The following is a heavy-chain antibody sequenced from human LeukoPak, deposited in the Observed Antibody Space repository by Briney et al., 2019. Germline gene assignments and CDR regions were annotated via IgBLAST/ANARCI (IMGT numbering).Heavy chain of an antibody. Sequence: ASVKVSCKASGYTFTGYYMHWVRQAPGQGLEWMGWINPNSGGTNYAQKFQGRVTMTRDTSISTVYMELNRLRSDDTAVYYCARDWGPGVGAAGCYWGQGTLVTVSS. CDR1: GYTFTGYY. CDR2: INPNSGGT. CDR3: ARDWGPGVGAAGCY. J-gene: IGHJ4*02. D-gene: IGHD6-13*01. V-gene: IGHV1-2*02.